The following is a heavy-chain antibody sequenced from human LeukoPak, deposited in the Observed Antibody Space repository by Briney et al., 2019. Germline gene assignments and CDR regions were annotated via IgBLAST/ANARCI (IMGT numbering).Heavy chain of an antibody. Sequence: SETLSLTCAVHGGSFSGYYWSCIRQPPGKGLEWIGQINHSGSTNYNPSLKSRVTISVDTSKNQFSLKLSSVTAADTAVYYCARMGYYGSGGYRDCWGQGTLVTVSS. CDR1: GGSFSGYY. CDR2: INHSGST. CDR3: ARMGYYGSGGYRDC. V-gene: IGHV4-34*01. D-gene: IGHD3-10*01. J-gene: IGHJ4*02.